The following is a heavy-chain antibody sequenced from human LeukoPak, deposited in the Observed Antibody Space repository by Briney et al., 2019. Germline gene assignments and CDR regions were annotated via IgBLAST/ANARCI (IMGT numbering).Heavy chain of an antibody. CDR1: GFTYSHYG. J-gene: IGHJ4*02. V-gene: IGHV3-33*08. CDR3: ARDAQRGFDYSNSLQY. Sequence: PGGSLRLSCVASGFTYSHYGMHWVRQAPGKGLEGVAVIWSDGTEKYYADAVKGRFTISRDDSRKTVYLQMNRLRGEDTAVYYCARDAQRGFDYSNSLQYWGQGTLVTVSS. D-gene: IGHD4-11*01. CDR2: IWSDGTEK.